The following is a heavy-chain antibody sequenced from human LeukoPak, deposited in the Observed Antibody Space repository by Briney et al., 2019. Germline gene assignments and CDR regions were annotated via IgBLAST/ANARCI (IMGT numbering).Heavy chain of an antibody. Sequence: SETLSLTCTVSGVSVISHTYYWGWIRQPPGKGLEWIGSIYHSGNTYYNPSLKSRVTISVDTSKIQFSLRLSSVTAADTAVYYCARSSGGVAADATPWGQGTLVTVSS. CDR2: IYHSGNT. J-gene: IGHJ5*02. CDR1: GVSVISHTYY. CDR3: ARSSGGVAADATP. V-gene: IGHV4-39*01. D-gene: IGHD2-8*01.